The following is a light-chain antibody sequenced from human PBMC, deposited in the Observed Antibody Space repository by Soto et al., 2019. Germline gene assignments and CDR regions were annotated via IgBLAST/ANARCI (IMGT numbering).Light chain of an antibody. CDR2: GAS. J-gene: IGKJ2*01. CDR1: QSVSSN. V-gene: IGKV3-15*01. CDR3: QQYNNSPPIT. Sequence: EIVMTQSPATLSVSPGERATLSCRASQSVSSNLAWYQQKPGQAPRLLIYGASTRATGIPARFSGTGSGTELTLTLSSLQSEDFAGSYCQQYNNSPPITFGQGNKLEIK.